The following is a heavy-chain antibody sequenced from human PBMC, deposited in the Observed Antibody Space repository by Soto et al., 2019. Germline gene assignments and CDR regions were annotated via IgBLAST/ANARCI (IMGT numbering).Heavy chain of an antibody. V-gene: IGHV1-69*01. Sequence: QVRLEQSGAEVKKPGSSVRVSCKASGGALTSYPIHWVRQAPGQGLEWMGVIDPMFDTSNLADKFKARVTFTADASTKTVYMDLTILRSDDTAVYFCATYPRPYNWIDLWGQGTLLTVSS. J-gene: IGHJ5*02. D-gene: IGHD1-1*01. CDR3: ATYPRPYNWIDL. CDR1: GGALTSYP. CDR2: IDPMFDTS.